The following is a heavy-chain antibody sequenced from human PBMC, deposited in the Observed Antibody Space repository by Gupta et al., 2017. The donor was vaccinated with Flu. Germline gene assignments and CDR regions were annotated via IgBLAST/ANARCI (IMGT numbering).Heavy chain of an antibody. CDR2: IYYPGNT. J-gene: IGHJ6*03. Sequence: PPGKGREGIGSIYYPGNTYYNPSLKSRVTISEDASENQFSRKLSSVTAADTAVYYCARHGDWNYDYYYFFMDVWGKGTTVTVSS. V-gene: IGHV4-39*01. D-gene: IGHD1-7*01. CDR3: ARHGDWNYDYYYFFMDV.